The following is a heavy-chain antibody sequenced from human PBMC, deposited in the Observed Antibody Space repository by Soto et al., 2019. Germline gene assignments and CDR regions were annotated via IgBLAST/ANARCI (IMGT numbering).Heavy chain of an antibody. V-gene: IGHV3-74*01. J-gene: IGHJ4*02. CDR2: ISGEGTTI. Sequence: EVQLVESGGDSVQPGGSLRLSCAASGFPFSSYWMHWVRHTPGKGLEWVSRISGEGTTIYYADSVTGRVTVSRDNAKNTLSLKMSGLGAEDTAVYYCAREYYGLLTGYYDDHWGQGTLGSVSS. CDR3: AREYYGLLTGYYDDH. D-gene: IGHD3-9*01. CDR1: GFPFSSYW.